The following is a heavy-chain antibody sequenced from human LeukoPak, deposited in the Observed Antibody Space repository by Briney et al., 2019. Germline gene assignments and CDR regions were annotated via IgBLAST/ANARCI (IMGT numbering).Heavy chain of an antibody. Sequence: SETLSLTCTVSGGSIGSHFWNWIRQSPGKGLEWMGYIYYSGSTEYNPSLKCRISISVDTSKNKFSLKLTSVTAADTAVYYCARDSGVRGVIGYWGQGTLVTVSS. J-gene: IGHJ4*02. CDR2: IYYSGST. V-gene: IGHV4-59*11. CDR3: ARDSGVRGVIGY. CDR1: GGSIGSHF. D-gene: IGHD3-10*01.